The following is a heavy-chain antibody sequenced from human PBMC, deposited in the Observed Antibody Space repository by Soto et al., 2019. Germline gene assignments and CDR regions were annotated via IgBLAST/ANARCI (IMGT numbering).Heavy chain of an antibody. Sequence: QVQLVQSGAEVKKPGASVKVSCKASGDTFTSDDINWVRQATGQGLEWMGWMNPNSGNTGYAQKFQGRVTMTRNTSISTAYMELRRLRFEDTAVYYCARAVYGDNVDYWGQGTLVTVSS. CDR1: GDTFTSDD. CDR2: MNPNSGNT. D-gene: IGHD4-17*01. V-gene: IGHV1-8*01. CDR3: ARAVYGDNVDY. J-gene: IGHJ4*02.